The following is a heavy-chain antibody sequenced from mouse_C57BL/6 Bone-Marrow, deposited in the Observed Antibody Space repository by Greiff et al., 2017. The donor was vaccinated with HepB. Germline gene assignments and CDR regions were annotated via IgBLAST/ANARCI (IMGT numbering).Heavy chain of an antibody. J-gene: IGHJ1*03. V-gene: IGHV1-66*01. Sequence: QVQLKESGPELVKPGASVKISCKASGYSFTSYYIHWVKQRPGQGLEWIGWIYPGSGNTKYNEKFKGKATLTADTSSSTAYMQLSSLTSEDSAVYYCARYHYGSSYEYFDVWGTGTTVTVSS. CDR2: IYPGSGNT. CDR1: GYSFTSYY. D-gene: IGHD1-1*01. CDR3: ARYHYGSSYEYFDV.